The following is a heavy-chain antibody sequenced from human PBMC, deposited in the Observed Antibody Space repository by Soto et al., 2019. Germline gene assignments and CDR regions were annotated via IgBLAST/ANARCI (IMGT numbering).Heavy chain of an antibody. V-gene: IGHV3-11*03. CDR1: GFTFSDYY. Sequence: GGSLRLSCAASGFTFSDYYMSWIRQAPGKGLEWVSYISSSSSYTNYADSVKGRFTISRDNAKNSLYLQMNSLRAEDTAVYYYARSRYCSSTSCYHFDYWGQGTLVTVSS. D-gene: IGHD2-2*01. CDR3: ARSRYCSSTSCYHFDY. J-gene: IGHJ4*02. CDR2: ISSSSSYT.